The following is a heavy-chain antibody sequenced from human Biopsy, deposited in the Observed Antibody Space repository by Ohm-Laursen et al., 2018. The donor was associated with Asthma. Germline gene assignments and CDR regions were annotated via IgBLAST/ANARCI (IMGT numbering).Heavy chain of an antibody. Sequence: SSLRLSCTASGFVFSQCGMHWVRQGPGKGLEWVALVSSDGHNKYYEDSVKGRFTISRDNSRNRLYLQINRLTVEDSAVYFCARQSGQDYGDCSGFDIWGQGTKVAVSS. V-gene: IGHV3-30*03. J-gene: IGHJ3*02. CDR1: GFVFSQCG. CDR2: VSSDGHNK. CDR3: ARQSGQDYGDCSGFDI. D-gene: IGHD4-17*01.